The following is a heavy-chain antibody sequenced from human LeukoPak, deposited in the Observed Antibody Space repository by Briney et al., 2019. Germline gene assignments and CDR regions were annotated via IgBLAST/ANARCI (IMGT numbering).Heavy chain of an antibody. J-gene: IGHJ4*02. D-gene: IGHD3-22*01. Sequence: TGGSLRLSCAASGFTFSDYYMSWLRQAPGKGLEWVAYICDSGRTVYYADSVKDRFTISRDNAKNSVYLQMNNLRAEDTAVYYCARDRLGDYDHSGYYDKWGQGTLVTVPS. CDR2: ICDSGRTV. V-gene: IGHV3-11*01. CDR1: GFTFSDYY. CDR3: ARDRLGDYDHSGYYDK.